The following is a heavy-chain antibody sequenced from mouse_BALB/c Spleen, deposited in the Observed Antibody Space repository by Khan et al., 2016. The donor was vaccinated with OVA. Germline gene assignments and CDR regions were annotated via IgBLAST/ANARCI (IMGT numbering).Heavy chain of an antibody. CDR1: GYSFTSYY. CDR2: IDPFSGGT. CDR3: TRHGYVAWFTY. D-gene: IGHD2-2*01. V-gene: IGHV1S135*01. J-gene: IGHJ3*01. Sequence: EVQLQESGPELMKPGASVKISCKASGYSFTSYYIHWVMQSHGKSLEWIGYIDPFSGGTTYNQKFKGKATLTVDTSSNTAYIRLSNLTSEDSAVYYFTRHGYVAWFTYWGQGTLVTVSA.